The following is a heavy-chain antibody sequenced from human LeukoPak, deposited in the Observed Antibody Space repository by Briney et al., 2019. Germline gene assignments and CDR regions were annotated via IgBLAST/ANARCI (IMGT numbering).Heavy chain of an antibody. Sequence: GGSLRLSCAASGFTFSSYSMNWVRQAPGKELEWVSSISSSSSYIYYADSVKGRFTISRDNAKNSLYLQMNSLRAEDTAVYYCARRGIAVAENWFDPWGQGTLVTVSS. CDR2: ISSSSSYI. CDR3: ARRGIAVAENWFDP. J-gene: IGHJ5*02. V-gene: IGHV3-21*01. CDR1: GFTFSSYS. D-gene: IGHD6-19*01.